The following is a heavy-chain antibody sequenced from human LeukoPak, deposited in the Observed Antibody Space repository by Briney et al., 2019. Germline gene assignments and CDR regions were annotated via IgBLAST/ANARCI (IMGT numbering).Heavy chain of an antibody. Sequence: GASVKVSCKASGYTFSDYAFHWVRQAPGQRLEWMGWIDPDNGNTKYSQNFQGRVTLIRDTSATTAYMELSSLRSEDTAVYYCARDRRGGGELSPPDYWGQGTLVTVSS. V-gene: IGHV1-3*01. D-gene: IGHD3-16*02. CDR1: GYTFSDYA. CDR3: ARDRRGGGELSPPDY. CDR2: IDPDNGNT. J-gene: IGHJ4*02.